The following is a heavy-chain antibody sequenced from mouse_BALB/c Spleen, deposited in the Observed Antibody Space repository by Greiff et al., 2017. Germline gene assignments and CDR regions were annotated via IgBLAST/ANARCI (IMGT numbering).Heavy chain of an antibody. CDR1: GFNIKDTY. D-gene: IGHD1-1*01. CDR2: IDPANGNT. J-gene: IGHJ4*01. Sequence: DVKLVESGAELVKPGASVKLSCTASGFNIKDTYMHWVKQRPEQGLEWIGRIDPANGNTKYDPKFQGKATITADTSSNTAYLQLSSLTSEDTAVYYCARDGAGGYGSWGTMDYWGQGTSVTVSS. V-gene: IGHV14-3*02. CDR3: ARDGAGGYGSWGTMDY.